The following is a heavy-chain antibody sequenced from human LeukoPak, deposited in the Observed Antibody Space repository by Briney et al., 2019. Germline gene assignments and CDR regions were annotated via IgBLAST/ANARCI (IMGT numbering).Heavy chain of an antibody. Sequence: GGSLRLSCAASGFTFSSYAMSWVHQAPGKGLEWVSSISGSSYYIYYADSVKGRFTISRDNAKNSLYLQMNSLRAEDTAVYYCARGRGLPVRPPNEGFLDYWGRGTLVTVSS. CDR1: GFTFSSYA. D-gene: IGHD6-6*01. V-gene: IGHV3-21*01. J-gene: IGHJ4*02. CDR2: ISGSSYYI. CDR3: ARGRGLPVRPPNEGFLDY.